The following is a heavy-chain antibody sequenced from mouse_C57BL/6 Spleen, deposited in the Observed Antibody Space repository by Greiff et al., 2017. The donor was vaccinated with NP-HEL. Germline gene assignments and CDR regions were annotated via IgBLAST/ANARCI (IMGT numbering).Heavy chain of an antibody. CDR3: ARGSFYGSSGYFDV. J-gene: IGHJ1*03. Sequence: EVQLVESGGGLVKPGGSLKLSCAASGFTFSSYAMSWVRQTPEKRLEWVATISDGGSYTYYPDNVKGRFTISRDNAKNNLYLQMSHLKSEDTAMYYCARGSFYGSSGYFDVWGTGTTVTVSS. D-gene: IGHD1-1*01. CDR2: ISDGGSYT. CDR1: GFTFSSYA. V-gene: IGHV5-4*01.